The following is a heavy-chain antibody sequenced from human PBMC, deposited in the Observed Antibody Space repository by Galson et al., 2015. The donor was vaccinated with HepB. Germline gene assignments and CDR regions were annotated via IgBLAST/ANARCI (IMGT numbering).Heavy chain of an antibody. CDR1: GLTFSNAW. D-gene: IGHD2-15*01. Sequence: SLRLSCAASGLTFSNAWMSWVRQAPGKGLEWVGRIKSKTDGGITDYAAPVEGRFTISRDDSKNNLYLQMNNLKTEDTAVYYCTTGCSSPSCNWFDPWGQGTLVIVSS. J-gene: IGHJ5*02. V-gene: IGHV3-15*01. CDR2: IKSKTDGGIT. CDR3: TTGCSSPSCNWFDP.